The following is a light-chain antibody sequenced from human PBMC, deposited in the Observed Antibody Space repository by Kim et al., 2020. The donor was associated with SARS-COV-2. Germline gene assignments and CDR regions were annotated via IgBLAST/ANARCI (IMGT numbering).Light chain of an antibody. J-gene: IGLJ2*01. V-gene: IGLV3-1*01. CDR1: KLGEKY. Sequence: SYELTQPPSVSVSPGQTASITCSGDKLGEKYACWYQQKPGQSPVLVIYQDTKRPSGIPERFSGSNSGNTATLTISGTQAMDEADYYCQTWDSITVVVGGG. CDR2: QDT. CDR3: QTWDSITVV.